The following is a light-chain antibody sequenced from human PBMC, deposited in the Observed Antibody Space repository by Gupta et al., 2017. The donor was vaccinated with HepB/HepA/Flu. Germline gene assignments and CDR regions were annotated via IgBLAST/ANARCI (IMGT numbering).Light chain of an antibody. J-gene: IGLJ2*01. CDR2: DVS. CDR1: NSDVGGYNY. V-gene: IGLV2-11*01. CDR3: CSYEGSYTYFV. Sequence: QSALTQPRSVSGSPGQSVTISCTGTNSDVGGYNYVSWYQQHPGKAPKLMIYDVSKRPSGVPDRFAGSKSGNTASLTISGLQAEDEAEYYCCSYEGSYTYFVFGGGTKVPVL.